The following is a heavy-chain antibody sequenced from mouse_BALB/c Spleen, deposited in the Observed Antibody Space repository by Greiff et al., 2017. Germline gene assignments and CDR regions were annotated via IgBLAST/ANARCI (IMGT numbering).Heavy chain of an antibody. Sequence: VKLVESGPELVRPGVSVKISCKGSSYTFTDYAMHWVKQSHAKSLEWIGVISTYYGNTNYNQKFKGKATMTVDKSSSTAYMELARLTSEDSAVYYCARGLPYYFDYWGQGTTLTVSS. CDR2: ISTYYGNT. CDR3: ARGLPYYFDY. CDR1: SYTFTDYA. V-gene: IGHV1-67*01. D-gene: IGHD2-2*01. J-gene: IGHJ2*01.